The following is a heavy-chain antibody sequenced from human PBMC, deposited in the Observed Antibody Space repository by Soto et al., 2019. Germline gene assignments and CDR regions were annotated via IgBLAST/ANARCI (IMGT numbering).Heavy chain of an antibody. CDR1: GYTFTTYG. V-gene: IGHV1-18*04. D-gene: IGHD4-17*01. J-gene: IGHJ4*01. CDR2: NSAYSGNT. CDR3: ARVVKAGDYGDYGRYYFDY. Sequence: QDQLVQSGAEVKKPGDSVKVSCKPSGYTFTTYGITWVRQAPGQGLEWMGWNSAYSGNTNYAQKLQGRLTVTTDTSTNTAYMDLRSLRSDDTAVYYCARVVKAGDYGDYGRYYFDYWGHGTLVTVSS.